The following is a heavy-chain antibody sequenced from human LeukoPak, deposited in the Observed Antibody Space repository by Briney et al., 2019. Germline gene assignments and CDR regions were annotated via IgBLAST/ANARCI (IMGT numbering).Heavy chain of an antibody. J-gene: IGHJ4*02. V-gene: IGHV3-21*01. CDR3: ARGLSEVVTAPGDY. Sequence: GGSLRLSCAASGFTFSSYSMNWVRQAPGKGLEWVSSISSSSSYIYYADSVKGRFTISRDNAKNSLYLQMNSLRAEDTAVYYCARGLSEVVTAPGDYWGQGTLVTVSS. CDR2: ISSSSSYI. CDR1: GFTFSSYS. D-gene: IGHD2-21*02.